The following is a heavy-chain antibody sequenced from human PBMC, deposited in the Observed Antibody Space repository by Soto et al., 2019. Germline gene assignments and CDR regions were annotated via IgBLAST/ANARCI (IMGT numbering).Heavy chain of an antibody. CDR1: GYTFTSYG. V-gene: IGHV1-18*01. D-gene: IGHD2-2*01. CDR3: ASRGADCSSTSCYSLDPFDAFEI. Sequence: QVQLVQSGAEVKKPGASVKVSCEASGYTFTSYGISWVRQAPGQGLDRMGWISAYNGNTNYAQKLQGRLTMTTDTSTSTAYMERRCLRSDDTAVYYCASRGADCSSTSCYSLDPFDAFEIWGQGTMVTVSS. CDR2: ISAYNGNT. J-gene: IGHJ3*02.